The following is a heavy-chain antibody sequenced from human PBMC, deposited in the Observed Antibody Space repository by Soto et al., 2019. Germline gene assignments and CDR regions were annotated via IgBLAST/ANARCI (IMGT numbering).Heavy chain of an antibody. CDR1: GYSFTSYW. V-gene: IGHV5-10-1*01. D-gene: IGHD3-3*02. CDR2: IDPSDSYT. Sequence: GESLKISCKGSGYSFTSYWISWVRQMPGKGLEWMGRIDPSDSYTNYSPPFQGHVTISADKSISTAYLQWSSLKTSDTAMYYCALVVDRLDYSAYCGQGTPVTVS. CDR3: ALVVDRLDYSAY. J-gene: IGHJ4*02.